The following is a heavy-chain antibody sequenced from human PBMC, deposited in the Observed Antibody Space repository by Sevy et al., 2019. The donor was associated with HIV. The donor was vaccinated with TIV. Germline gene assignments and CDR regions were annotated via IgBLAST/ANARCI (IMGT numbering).Heavy chain of an antibody. CDR2: VFPGDSDT. Sequence: GESPKISCQASGYDFKNYWIGWVRHVPGGGLEWMGIVFPGDSDTRYSPSFEGQFTISADRSKTTAYLHWNSLKASDSGIFYCARHPYCGGDCFIDSWGQGTMVTVSS. CDR3: ARHPYCGGDCFIDS. CDR1: GYDFKNYW. D-gene: IGHD2-21*02. J-gene: IGHJ4*02. V-gene: IGHV5-51*01.